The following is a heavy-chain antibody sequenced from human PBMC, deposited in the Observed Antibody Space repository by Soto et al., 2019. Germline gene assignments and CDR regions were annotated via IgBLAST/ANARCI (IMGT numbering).Heavy chain of an antibody. J-gene: IGHJ6*02. V-gene: IGHV4-59*08. CDR3: ARHHFYCTGGSCYLQAYHYYGLDV. CDR2: IYYSGST. Sequence: SETLSLTCTVYGGSISSYYWSWIRQPPGKGLEWIGYIYYSGSTNYNPSLKSRVTISVDTSKNQFSLKLSSVTAADTAVYYCARHHFYCTGGSCYLQAYHYYGLDVWGQGTTVTVSS. CDR1: GGSISSYY. D-gene: IGHD2-15*01.